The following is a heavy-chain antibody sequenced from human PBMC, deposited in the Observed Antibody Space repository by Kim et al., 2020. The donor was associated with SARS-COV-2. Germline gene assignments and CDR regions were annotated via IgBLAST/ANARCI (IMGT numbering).Heavy chain of an antibody. CDR3: ARSLFGATGMWFDP. J-gene: IGHJ5*02. CDR1: GFTFSSYS. V-gene: IGHV3-21*01. Sequence: GGSLRLSCAASGFTFSSYSMNWVRQAPGKGLEWVSFISSSSSYIYYADSVKGRFTISRDNAKNSLYLQMNSLRAEDTAVYYCARSLFGATGMWFDPWGQGSLVTLSS. CDR2: ISSSSSYI. D-gene: IGHD3-16*01.